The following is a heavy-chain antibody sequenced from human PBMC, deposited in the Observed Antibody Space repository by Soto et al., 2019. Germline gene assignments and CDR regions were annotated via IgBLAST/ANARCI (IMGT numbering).Heavy chain of an antibody. CDR1: GGSISSYY. D-gene: IGHD6-13*01. Sequence: PSETLSLTCTVAGGSISSYYWSWIRQPPGKGLEWIGYIYYSGSTNYNLSLKSRVTISVDTSKNQFSLKLSSVTAADTAVYYCARAVSSGYWSIAAAGTTFDYWGQGPLVTVS. V-gene: IGHV4-59*01. CDR2: IYYSGST. J-gene: IGHJ4*02. CDR3: ARAVSSGYWSIAAAGTTFDY.